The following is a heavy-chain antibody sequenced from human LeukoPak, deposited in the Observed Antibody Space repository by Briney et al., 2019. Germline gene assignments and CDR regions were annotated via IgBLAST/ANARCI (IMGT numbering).Heavy chain of an antibody. CDR3: ARKDNFLDYFDY. D-gene: IGHD1-20*01. CDR1: GGSISSYY. J-gene: IGHJ4*02. Sequence: SETLSLTCTVSGGSISSYYWSWIRQPPGKGLEWIGYIYYSGSTNCNPSLKSRVTISVDTSKNQFSLKLSSVTAADTAVYYCARKDNFLDYFDYWGQGTLVTVSS. CDR2: IYYSGST. V-gene: IGHV4-59*08.